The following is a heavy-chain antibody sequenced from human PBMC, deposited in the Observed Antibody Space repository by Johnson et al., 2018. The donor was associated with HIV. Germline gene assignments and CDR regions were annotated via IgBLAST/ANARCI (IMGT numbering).Heavy chain of an antibody. Sequence: QMLLVESGGGVVQPGRSLRLSCAASGFTFSSYGMHWVRQAPGKGLEWVAVISYDGSNKYYADSVKGRFTISRDNSKNTLYLQMNSLRAEDTAVYYCAKGIVVGVRALDIWGQGTKVTVSS. V-gene: IGHV3-30*18. CDR1: GFTFSSYG. D-gene: IGHD3-22*01. J-gene: IGHJ3*02. CDR3: AKGIVVGVRALDI. CDR2: ISYDGSNK.